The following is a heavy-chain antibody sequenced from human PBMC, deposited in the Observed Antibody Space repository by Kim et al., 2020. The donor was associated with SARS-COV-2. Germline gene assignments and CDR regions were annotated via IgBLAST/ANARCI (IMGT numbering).Heavy chain of an antibody. CDR1: GFTFSSYW. V-gene: IGHV3-7*01. CDR3: ARDAPRGNWNGWGYFDY. Sequence: GGSLRLSCAASGFTFSSYWMSWVRQAPGKGLEWVANIKQDGSEKYYVDSVKGRFTISRDNAKNSLYLQMNSLRAEDTAVYYCARDAPRGNWNGWGYFDYWGQGTLVTVSS. D-gene: IGHD1-20*01. CDR2: IKQDGSEK. J-gene: IGHJ4*02.